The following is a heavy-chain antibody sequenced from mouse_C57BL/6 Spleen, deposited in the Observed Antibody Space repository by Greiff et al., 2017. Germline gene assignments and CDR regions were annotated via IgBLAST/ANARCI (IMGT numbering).Heavy chain of an antibody. J-gene: IGHJ4*01. CDR2: IDPATGNT. CDR3: ARDGYYYAMDY. Sequence: EVQLQQSVAELVRPGASVKLSCTASGFNIKNTYMNWVKQRPEQGLEWIGRIDPATGNTKYAPKFQGKATITADTSSNTAYRQISSLTSEDTAIYYCARDGYYYAMDYWGQGTSVTVSS. V-gene: IGHV14-3*01. D-gene: IGHD2-3*01. CDR1: GFNIKNTY.